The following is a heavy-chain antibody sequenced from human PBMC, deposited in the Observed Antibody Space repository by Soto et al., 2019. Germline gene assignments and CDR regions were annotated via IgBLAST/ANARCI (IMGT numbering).Heavy chain of an antibody. CDR2: IWYDGSNK. J-gene: IGHJ4*02. V-gene: IGHV3-33*01. CDR3: ARDIVATYFDY. CDR1: GFTFSSYG. D-gene: IGHD5-12*01. Sequence: QVQLLESGGGVVQPGRSLRLSCAASGFTFSSYGMHWVRQAPGKGLEWVAVIWYDGSNKYYADSVKGRFTISRDNSKNTLYLQMNSLRAEDTAVYYCARDIVATYFDYWGPGTLVTVSS.